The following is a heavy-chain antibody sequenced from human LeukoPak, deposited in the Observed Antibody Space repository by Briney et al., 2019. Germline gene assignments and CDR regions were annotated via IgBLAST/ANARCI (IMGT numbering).Heavy chain of an antibody. V-gene: IGHV3-53*01. J-gene: IGHJ4*02. Sequence: GGSLRLSCAASGFTVSSNHMSWVRQDPGKGLEWVSVIYSGGSTDYADSVKGRFTISRDILKNTLYLQMNSLRAEDTAVYYCARGPAGYNWGQGTLVTVSS. CDR2: IYSGGST. CDR3: ARGPAGYN. CDR1: GFTVSSNH. D-gene: IGHD1-1*01.